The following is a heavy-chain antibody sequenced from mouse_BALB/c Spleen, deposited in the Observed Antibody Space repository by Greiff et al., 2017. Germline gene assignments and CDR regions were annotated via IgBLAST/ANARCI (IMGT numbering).Heavy chain of an antibody. J-gene: IGHJ2*01. Sequence: DVQLQESGPELVKPGASVKISCKASGYTFTDYNMHWVKQSHGKSLEWIGYIYPYNGGTGYNQKFKSKATLTVDNSSSTAYMELRSLTSEDSAVYYCATGGSSYENYFDYWGQGTTLTVSS. V-gene: IGHV1S29*02. CDR3: ATGGSSYENYFDY. CDR1: GYTFTDYN. CDR2: IYPYNGGT. D-gene: IGHD1-1*01.